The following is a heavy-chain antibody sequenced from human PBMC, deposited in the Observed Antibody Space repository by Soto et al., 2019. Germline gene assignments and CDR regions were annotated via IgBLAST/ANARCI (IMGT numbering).Heavy chain of an antibody. CDR2: ISSDGSST. J-gene: IGHJ3*02. D-gene: IGHD1-26*01. CDR3: AKDEFLIKRYGSGAFDI. CDR1: GFTFSSHL. Sequence: PGGWLRLSCAASGFTFSSHLMNWVLQAPGKGLVWVSGISSDGSSTNYADSVKGRFTISRDNSKNTLYLQMNSLRAEDTAVYYCAKDEFLIKRYGSGAFDIWGHGTMVTVSS. V-gene: IGHV3-23*01.